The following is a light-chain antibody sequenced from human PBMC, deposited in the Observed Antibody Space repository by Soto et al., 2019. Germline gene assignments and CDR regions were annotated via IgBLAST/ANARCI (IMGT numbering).Light chain of an antibody. J-gene: IGKJ5*01. CDR2: GAS. V-gene: IGKV3-15*01. Sequence: EIVVTQSPATLSVSPGERSTLSCRASQSVSSNLAWYQQKPGQAPRLLIYGASTRATGIPAMFSASGSGTEFTLTVRSLQSEDSAVYYCQQHNNWPPITFGQGTRREIK. CDR1: QSVSSN. CDR3: QQHNNWPPIT.